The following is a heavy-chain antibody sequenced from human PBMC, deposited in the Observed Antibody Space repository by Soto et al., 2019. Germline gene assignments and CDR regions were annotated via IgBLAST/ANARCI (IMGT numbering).Heavy chain of an antibody. CDR1: GGCITSGDYY. D-gene: IGHD2-15*01. J-gene: IGHJ4*02. V-gene: IGHV4-30-4*01. CDR2: IYYTAST. Sequence: QVQLQESGPGLVKPSQTLSLTCTVSGGCITSGDYYWSWIRQPPGKGLEWIAYIYYTASTYYNPSLKSRVTLSVDTSKNQFSLRMSSVTAADTAVYYCARGAAPFDFWGQGTLVTVSS. CDR3: ARGAAPFDF.